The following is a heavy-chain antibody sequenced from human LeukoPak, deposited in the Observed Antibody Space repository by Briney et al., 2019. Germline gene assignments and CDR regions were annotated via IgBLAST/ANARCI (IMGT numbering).Heavy chain of an antibody. CDR1: GFTVSSNY. J-gene: IGHJ4*02. Sequence: GGSLRLSCAASGFTVSSNYMSWVRQAPGKGLEWVSVIYSGGSTYYADSVKGRFTISRDNSKNTLYLQMNSLRAEDTAVYYCARAVRYFDWLLYFDYWGQGTLVTVSS. D-gene: IGHD3-9*01. CDR2: IYSGGST. CDR3: ARAVRYFDWLLYFDY. V-gene: IGHV3-66*01.